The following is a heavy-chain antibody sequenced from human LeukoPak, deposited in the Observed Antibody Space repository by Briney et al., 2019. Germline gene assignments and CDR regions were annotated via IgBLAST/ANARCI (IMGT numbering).Heavy chain of an antibody. V-gene: IGHV4-39*07. CDR2: IYYSGST. D-gene: IGHD6-13*01. Sequence: SETLSLTCTVSGGSISSSSYYWGWIRQPPGKGLEWIGSIYYSGSTYYNPSLKSRVTISVDTSKNQFSLKLSSVTAADTAVYYCARSIVPDGTSPFDYWGQGTLVTVSS. CDR3: ARSIVPDGTSPFDY. J-gene: IGHJ4*02. CDR1: GGSISSSSYY.